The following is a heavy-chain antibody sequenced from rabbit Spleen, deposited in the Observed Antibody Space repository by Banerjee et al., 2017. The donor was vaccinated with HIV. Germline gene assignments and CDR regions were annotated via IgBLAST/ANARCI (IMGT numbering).Heavy chain of an antibody. CDR3: ARRVLESDYGYFNL. Sequence: QEQLVESGGGLVQPEGSLTLTCKASGFDFGSYGMCWVRQAPGKGLEWIACIYAGSGSTYYASWAKGRFTISKASSTRLTLQMTSLTAADTATYFCARRVLESDYGYFNLWGPGTLVTVS. CDR2: IYAGSGST. J-gene: IGHJ4*01. V-gene: IGHV1S45*01. D-gene: IGHD6-1*01. CDR1: GFDFGSYG.